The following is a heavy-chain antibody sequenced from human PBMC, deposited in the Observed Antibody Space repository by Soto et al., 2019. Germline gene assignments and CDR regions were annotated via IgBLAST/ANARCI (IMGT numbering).Heavy chain of an antibody. V-gene: IGHV4-34*01. CDR2: INHSGST. D-gene: IGHD3-3*01. Sequence: ASETLSLTCAVYGGSFSGYYWSWIRQPPGKGLEWIGEINHSGSTNYNPSLKSRVTISVDTSKNQFSLKLSSVTAADTAVYYCARPSRIFGVVIARYYYYGMDVWGQGTTVTVSS. CDR1: GGSFSGYY. J-gene: IGHJ6*02. CDR3: ARPSRIFGVVIARYYYYGMDV.